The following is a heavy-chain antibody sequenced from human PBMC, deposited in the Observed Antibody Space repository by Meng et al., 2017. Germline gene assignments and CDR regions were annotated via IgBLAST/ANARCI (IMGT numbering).Heavy chain of an antibody. CDR1: CGTTRCINR. V-gene: IGHV4-4*01. CDR3: ARDGRSCD. J-gene: IGHJ4*02. Sequence: LLHESGADLGTPMGTLSVTCHVSCGTTRCINRGSRIRQPPGNGLEWNGYIYHSDNTNYHTSLKPRLTISVDNPNNHFFLKLSSVTAANTAVYSCARDGRSCDWGQGTLVTVSS. CDR2: IYHSDNT.